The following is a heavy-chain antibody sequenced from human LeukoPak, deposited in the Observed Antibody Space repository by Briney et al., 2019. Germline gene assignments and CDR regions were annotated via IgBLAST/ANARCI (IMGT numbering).Heavy chain of an antibody. J-gene: IGHJ3*02. Sequence: SETLSLTCTVSGGSISSHYWSWIRQPPGKGLEWIGYIYYSGSTNYNPSLKSRVTISVDTSKNRFSLKLSSVTAADTAVYYCARGQLTYYYDSSGYSDAFDIWGQGTMVTVSS. CDR1: GGSISSHY. D-gene: IGHD3-22*01. CDR3: ARGQLTYYYDSSGYSDAFDI. CDR2: IYYSGST. V-gene: IGHV4-59*11.